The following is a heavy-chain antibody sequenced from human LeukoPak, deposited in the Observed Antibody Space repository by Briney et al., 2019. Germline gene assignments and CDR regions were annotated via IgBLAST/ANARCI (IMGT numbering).Heavy chain of an antibody. CDR3: ARGGWLRFSVDY. CDR1: GGSFSGYY. V-gene: IGHV4-34*01. D-gene: IGHD5-12*01. J-gene: IGHJ4*02. CDR2: INHSGST. Sequence: SETLSLTCAVYGGSFSGYYWSWIRQPPGKGLEWIGEINHSGSTNYNPSLKSRVTISVDTSKNRFSLKLSSVTAADTAVYYCARGGWLRFSVDYWGQGTLVTVSS.